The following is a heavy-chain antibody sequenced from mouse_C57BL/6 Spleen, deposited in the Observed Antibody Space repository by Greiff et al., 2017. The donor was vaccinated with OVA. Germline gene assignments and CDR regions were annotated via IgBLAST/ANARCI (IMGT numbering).Heavy chain of an antibody. CDR1: GYAFSSSW. D-gene: IGHD1-1*01. J-gene: IGHJ2*01. V-gene: IGHV1-82*01. Sequence: QVQLQQSGPELVKPGASVKISCKASGYAFSSSWMNWVKQRPGKGLEWIGRIYPGDGDTNYNGKFKGKATLTADKSSSTAYMQLSSLTSEDSAVYFCARWTTVVATRTFDYWGQGTTLTVSS. CDR2: IYPGDGDT. CDR3: ARWTTVVATRTFDY.